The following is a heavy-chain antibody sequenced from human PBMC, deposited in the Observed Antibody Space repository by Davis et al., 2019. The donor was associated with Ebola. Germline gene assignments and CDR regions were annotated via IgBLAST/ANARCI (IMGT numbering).Heavy chain of an antibody. CDR2: IWYDDSKR. J-gene: IGHJ6*02. Sequence: PGGSLRLSCAASGFIFNVFGIHWVRQAPGKGLEWVAAIWYDDSKRFYTGSVKGRFTISRDNSRRAAYLQMSSLTVEDTAMYFCAKSVYQLIGGEDKYYAMDVWGQGTTVTVSS. V-gene: IGHV3-33*06. CDR3: AKSVYQLIGGEDKYYAMDV. D-gene: IGHD3-3*01. CDR1: GFIFNVFG.